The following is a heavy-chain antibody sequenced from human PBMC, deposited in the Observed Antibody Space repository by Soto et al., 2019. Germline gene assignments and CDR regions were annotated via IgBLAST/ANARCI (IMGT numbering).Heavy chain of an antibody. D-gene: IGHD1-1*01. CDR2: IMPIFRTP. Sequence: QVQLEQSGAEVKKPGSSVKLSCKASGGTFRNSAISWVRQAPGQGLEWMGGIMPIFRTPDYAQKFQGRVTSTADEPKNTAYIELTGIRSAHPAVYYCARDNDRPQLGGNYYYLLDVWGHGTTVTVSS. V-gene: IGHV1-69*12. CDR3: ARDNDRPQLGGNYYYLLDV. CDR1: GGTFRNSA. J-gene: IGHJ6*02.